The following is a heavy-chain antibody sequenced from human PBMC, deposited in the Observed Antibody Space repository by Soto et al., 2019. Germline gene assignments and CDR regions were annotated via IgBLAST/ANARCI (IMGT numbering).Heavy chain of an antibody. CDR3: AHPRGYGVFDAYDI. J-gene: IGHJ3*02. Sequence: GGSLRLSCAASGFTFSTYAMSWVRQAPGKGLEWASAISAGGGSTYYADSVKGRFTISRDNFINTLYLQMNSLRTEDAAVYYCAHPRGYGVFDAYDIWGQGAMVTVSS. CDR2: ISAGGGST. CDR1: GFTFSTYA. D-gene: IGHD4-17*01. V-gene: IGHV3-23*01.